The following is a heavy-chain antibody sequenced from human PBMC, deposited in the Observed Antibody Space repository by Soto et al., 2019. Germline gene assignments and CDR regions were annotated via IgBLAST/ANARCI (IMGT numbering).Heavy chain of an antibody. CDR3: ARGTQTTVTTRHFDC. D-gene: IGHD4-17*01. CDR1: GFTFSSRW. V-gene: IGHV3-74*01. CDR2: INSDGTTI. Sequence: GSLRLSCAASGFTFSSRWMHWVRQAPGKGLVWVSRINSDGTTITYADSVKGRFTISRDNAKNTLYLQMNSLRAEDTAVYYCARGTQTTVTTRHFDCWGQGTLVTVSS. J-gene: IGHJ4*02.